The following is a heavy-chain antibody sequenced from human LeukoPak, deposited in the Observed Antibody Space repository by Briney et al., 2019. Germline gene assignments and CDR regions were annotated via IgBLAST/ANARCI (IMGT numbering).Heavy chain of an antibody. CDR3: ARVTGYTIEDYFDY. Sequence: PSETLSPTCTVSGGSISSSSYYWGWIRQPSGKGLEWIGSIYYSGSTYYNPSLKSRVTISVDTSKNQFSLKLRSVTAADTAVYYCARVTGYTIEDYFDYWGQGTLVTVSS. V-gene: IGHV4-39*07. D-gene: IGHD3-9*01. CDR2: IYYSGST. J-gene: IGHJ4*02. CDR1: GGSISSSSYY.